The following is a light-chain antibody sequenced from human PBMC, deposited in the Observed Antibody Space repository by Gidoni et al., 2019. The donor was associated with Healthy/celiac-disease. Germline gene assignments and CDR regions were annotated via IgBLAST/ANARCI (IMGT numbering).Light chain of an antibody. CDR2: DAS. Sequence: EIVLTPSPATPSLSPGERTTLSFRGSQSVSSYLALYQQKPGQAPRLLIYDASTRATGSPARCSGSGSGTDFTLTISSREPEDFAVYYCQQRSNWPLSITFGQGTRLEIK. CDR1: QSVSSY. J-gene: IGKJ5*01. CDR3: QQRSNWPLSIT. V-gene: IGKV3-11*01.